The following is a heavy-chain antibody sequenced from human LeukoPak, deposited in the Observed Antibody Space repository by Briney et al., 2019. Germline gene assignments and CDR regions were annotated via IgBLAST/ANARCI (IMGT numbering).Heavy chain of an antibody. D-gene: IGHD1-7*01. CDR2: IYYSGST. CDR3: ARVGWNYGVYYYYYMDV. CDR1: GGSISSSSYY. J-gene: IGHJ6*03. Sequence: SETLSLTCTVSGGSISSSSYYWGWIRQPPGKGLEWIGSIYYSGSTYYNPSLKSRVTISVDTSKNQFSLKLSSVTAADTAVYYCARVGWNYGVYYYYYMDVWGKGTTVTVSS. V-gene: IGHV4-39*07.